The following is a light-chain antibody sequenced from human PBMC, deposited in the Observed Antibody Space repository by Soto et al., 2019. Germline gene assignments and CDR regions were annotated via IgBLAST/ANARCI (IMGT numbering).Light chain of an antibody. CDR2: AAS. CDR3: LQDYNYPLT. J-gene: IGKJ4*01. CDR1: QGIRTD. Sequence: AIPMTQSPSSLSASVGDSVTITCRASQGIRTDLGWYQQKPGKAPKLLIYAASSLQSGVPSRFSGSGSGTDFTLTISSLQPEDFATYYCLQDYNYPLTFGGGTKVEIK. V-gene: IGKV1-6*01.